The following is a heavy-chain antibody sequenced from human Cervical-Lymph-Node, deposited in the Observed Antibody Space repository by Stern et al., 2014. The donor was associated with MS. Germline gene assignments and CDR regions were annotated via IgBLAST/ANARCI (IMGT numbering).Heavy chain of an antibody. Sequence: EVQLLESGGGLVQPGGSLRLSCAGSGFTFSHYWMTWVRQAPGKGLEWVASINKDGSEKYYVDSLKGRFTISRDNAKNSLYLQMTSLRADDTAVYYCARKTTAKNWGQGTLVTVSS. D-gene: IGHD4-17*01. CDR3: ARKTTAKN. CDR1: GFTFSHYW. V-gene: IGHV3-7*01. CDR2: INKDGSEK. J-gene: IGHJ4*02.